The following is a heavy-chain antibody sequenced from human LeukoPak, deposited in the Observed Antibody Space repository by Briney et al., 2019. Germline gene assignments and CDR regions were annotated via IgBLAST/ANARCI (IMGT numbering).Heavy chain of an antibody. V-gene: IGHV3-23*01. CDR2: ISISGDIT. Sequence: AGGSLRLSCAVSGFTLSSHAMTWVRQAPGKGLEWVSGISISGDITYYADSVQGRFIISRDNSKNTVYLQMNSLRVEDTAVYYCANEEVPNDYWGQGTLVTVSS. D-gene: IGHD4/OR15-4a*01. CDR3: ANEEVPNDY. CDR1: GFTLSSHA. J-gene: IGHJ4*02.